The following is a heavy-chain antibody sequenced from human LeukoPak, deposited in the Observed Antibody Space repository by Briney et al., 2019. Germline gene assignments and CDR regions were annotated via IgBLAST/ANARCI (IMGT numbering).Heavy chain of an antibody. V-gene: IGHV3-69-1*02. CDR3: AELGITMIGGV. Sequence: GGSLRLSCVASGFNFNNYNMNWVRQAPGKGLEWVYYADSVKGRFTISRDNAKNSLYLQMNSLRAEDTAVYYCAELGITMIGGVWGKGTTVTNSS. CDR1: GFNFNNYN. D-gene: IGHD3-10*02. J-gene: IGHJ6*04.